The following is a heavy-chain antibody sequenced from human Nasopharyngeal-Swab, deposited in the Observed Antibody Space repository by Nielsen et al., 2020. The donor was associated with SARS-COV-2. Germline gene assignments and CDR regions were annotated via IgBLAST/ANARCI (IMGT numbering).Heavy chain of an antibody. J-gene: IGHJ4*02. Sequence: WIRQPPGKGLEWIGSIYYSGSTYYNPPLKSRVTISVDTSKNQFSLKPSSVTAADTAVYYCARLDVSAAGRDYWGQGTLVTVSS. V-gene: IGHV4-39*01. CDR3: ARLDVSAAGRDY. CDR2: IYYSGST. D-gene: IGHD6-13*01.